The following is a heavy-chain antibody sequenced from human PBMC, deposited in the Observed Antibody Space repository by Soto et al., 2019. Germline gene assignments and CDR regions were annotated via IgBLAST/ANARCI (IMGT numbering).Heavy chain of an antibody. CDR1: GFTFSTYS. D-gene: IGHD3-10*01. CDR2: ISSSSTYI. J-gene: IGHJ6*02. V-gene: IGHV3-21*01. CDR3: ARDGYYDGSGTYSHYYGMDV. Sequence: GGSLRLSCAASGFTFSTYSMNWVRQAPGKGLEWVSSISSSSTYIYYADSVKGRLTISRDNAKNSLYLQMNSLRAEDTAVYYCARDGYYDGSGTYSHYYGMDVWGQGTTVTVSS.